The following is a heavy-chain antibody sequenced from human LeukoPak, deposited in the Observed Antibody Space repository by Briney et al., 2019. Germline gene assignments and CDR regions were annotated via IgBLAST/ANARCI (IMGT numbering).Heavy chain of an antibody. CDR1: GFTFSSYT. V-gene: IGHV3-30*04. J-gene: IGHJ4*02. Sequence: SGGSLRLSCAASGFTFSSYTMNWVRQAPGKGLEWVAVISYDGSNKYYADSVKGRFTISRDNSKNTLYLQMNSLRAEDTAVYYCARDVLRYFDWILYWGQGTLVTVSS. CDR3: ARDVLRYFDWILY. CDR2: ISYDGSNK. D-gene: IGHD3-9*01.